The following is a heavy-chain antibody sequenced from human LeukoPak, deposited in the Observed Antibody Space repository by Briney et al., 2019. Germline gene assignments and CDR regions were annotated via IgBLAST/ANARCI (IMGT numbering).Heavy chain of an antibody. J-gene: IGHJ6*03. V-gene: IGHV4-4*07. CDR3: ARGHYGDYGATRYYYYYMDV. D-gene: IGHD4-17*01. CDR2: IYTSGST. CDR1: GGSISRYY. Sequence: SETLSLTCTVSGGSISRYYWSWIRQPAGKGLEWSGRIYTSGSTNYNPSLKSRVTMSVDTSKNQFSLKLSSVTAADTAVYYCARGHYGDYGATRYYYYYMDVWGKGTTVAVSS.